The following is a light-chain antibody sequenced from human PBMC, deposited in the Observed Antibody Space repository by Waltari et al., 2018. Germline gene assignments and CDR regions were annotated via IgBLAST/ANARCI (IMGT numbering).Light chain of an antibody. J-gene: IGLJ3*02. Sequence: SYELTQPPSVSVSPGQTASITCSGDALPKQFAYWYQQKPGPAPGLVMFKDAARPSGIPERFSGSSSGTTATLTISGVQAEDEADYFCQSAAGSVTVFGGGTKLTVL. CDR2: KDA. CDR3: QSAAGSVTV. V-gene: IGLV3-25*03. CDR1: ALPKQF.